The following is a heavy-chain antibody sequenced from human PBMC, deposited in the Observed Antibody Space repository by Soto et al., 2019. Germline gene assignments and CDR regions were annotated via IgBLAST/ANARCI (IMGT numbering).Heavy chain of an antibody. CDR1: GFTFSSYW. CDR3: ARGTVRDHDFGDH. Sequence: EVQLVESGGDLVQPGGSLRLSCVASGFTFSSYWMHWVRQVPGKGLVWVSRISSDGSSTSYADSVRGRFIISRANAKNTLYLQVNSLRVDDTAVYYCARGTVRDHDFGDHWGQGTLVAVSS. D-gene: IGHD4-17*01. CDR2: ISSDGSST. J-gene: IGHJ4*02. V-gene: IGHV3-74*01.